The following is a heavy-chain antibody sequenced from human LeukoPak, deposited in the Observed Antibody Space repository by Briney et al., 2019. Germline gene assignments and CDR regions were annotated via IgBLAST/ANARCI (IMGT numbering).Heavy chain of an antibody. J-gene: IGHJ4*02. CDR1: GYMFSSYG. CDR3: ARALEYSSGAGLIFDY. V-gene: IGHV1-18*01. CDR2: INGYNGNT. Sequence: ASVKVSCKSSGYMFSSYGISWVRQAPGQGLEWMGWINGYNGNTNYAQKFQGRVTMTTDTATSTAYMELRSLRSDDTAVYYCARALEYSSGAGLIFDYWGQGTLVIVSS. D-gene: IGHD6-19*01.